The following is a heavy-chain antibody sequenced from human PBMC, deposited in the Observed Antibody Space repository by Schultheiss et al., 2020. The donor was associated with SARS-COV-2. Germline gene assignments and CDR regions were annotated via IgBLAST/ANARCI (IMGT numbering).Heavy chain of an antibody. CDR2: IGTAGDT. CDR1: GFTFSSYD. V-gene: IGHV3-13*04. J-gene: IGHJ6*03. CDR3: ARVAVPLGLGYYYYMDV. Sequence: GGSLRLSCAASGFTFSSYDMHWVRQATGKGLEWVSAIGTAGDTYYPGSVKGRFTISRENAKNSLYLQMNSLRAEDTAVYYCARVAVPLGLGYYYYMDVWGKGTTVTVSS. D-gene: IGHD3-16*01.